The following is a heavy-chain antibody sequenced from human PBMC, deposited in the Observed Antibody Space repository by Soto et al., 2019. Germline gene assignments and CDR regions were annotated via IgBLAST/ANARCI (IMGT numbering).Heavy chain of an antibody. CDR2: ISYDGSNK. CDR3: AKDRETELWLLDY. Sequence: GGSLRLSCAASGFTFSSYGMHWVRQAPGKGLEWVAVISYDGSNKYYADSVKGRFTISRDNSKNTLYLQMNSLRAEDTAVYYCAKDRETELWLLDYWGQGTLVTVSS. J-gene: IGHJ4*02. V-gene: IGHV3-30*18. CDR1: GFTFSSYG. D-gene: IGHD5-18*01.